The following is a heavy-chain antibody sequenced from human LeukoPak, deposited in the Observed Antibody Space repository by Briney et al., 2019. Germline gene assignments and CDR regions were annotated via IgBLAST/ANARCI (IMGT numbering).Heavy chain of an antibody. J-gene: IGHJ4*02. CDR2: ISYDDTNK. CDR3: ARDCSSATCYAALDY. D-gene: IGHD2-2*01. CDR1: GFTFTKYA. Sequence: PGGSLRLSCVASGFTFTKYAMDWVRQAPGKGLEWVASISYDDTNKAYSDSVKGRFTVSRDKSNNTLYLQMNSLRAEDTGVYYCARDCSSATCYAALDYWGQGTLVTVSS. V-gene: IGHV3-30-3*01.